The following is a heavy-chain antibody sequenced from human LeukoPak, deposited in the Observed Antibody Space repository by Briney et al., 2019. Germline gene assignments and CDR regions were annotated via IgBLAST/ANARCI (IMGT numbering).Heavy chain of an antibody. D-gene: IGHD6-19*01. J-gene: IGHJ4*02. V-gene: IGHV4-59*12. CDR1: GGSISSYY. CDR3: ARGGAPLAVAGNYFDY. CDR2: IYYSGST. Sequence: SETLSLTCTVSGGSISSYYWSWIRQPPGKGLEWIGYIYYSGSTNYNPSLKSQVTISVDTSKNQFSLKLSSVTAADTAVYYCARGGAPLAVAGNYFDYWGQGTLVTVSS.